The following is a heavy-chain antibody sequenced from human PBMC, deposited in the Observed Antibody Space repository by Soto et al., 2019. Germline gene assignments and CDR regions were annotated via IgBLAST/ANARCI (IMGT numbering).Heavy chain of an antibody. J-gene: IGHJ4*02. V-gene: IGHV4-39*07. CDR1: GGSISSSSYY. Sequence: SETLSLTCTVSGGSISSSSYYWGWIRQPPGKGLEWIGSIYYSGSTYYNPSLKSRVTISVDTSKNQFSLKLSSVTAADTAVYYCARQVVVAATPFDYWGQGTLVTVSS. CDR3: ARQVVVAATPFDY. CDR2: IYYSGST. D-gene: IGHD2-15*01.